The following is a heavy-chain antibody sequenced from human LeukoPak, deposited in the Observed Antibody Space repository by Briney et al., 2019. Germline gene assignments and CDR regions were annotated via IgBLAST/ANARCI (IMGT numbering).Heavy chain of an antibody. CDR2: ISHGAST. J-gene: IGHJ4*02. V-gene: IGHV4-38-2*02. CDR1: GYSITRNYY. CDR3: AGQYTAYDAFDF. Sequence: SETLSLTCTVSGYSITRNYYWGWIRQPPGKGLEWIASISHGASTYYNPSLQSRVTMSVDTSKNQFSLKLSSVTAADTAVYYCAGQYTAYDAFDFWGQGTPVTVSS. D-gene: IGHD5-12*01.